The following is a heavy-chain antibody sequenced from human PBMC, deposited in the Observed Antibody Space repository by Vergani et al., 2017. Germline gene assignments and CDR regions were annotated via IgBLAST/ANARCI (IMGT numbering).Heavy chain of an antibody. CDR2: IKSTFDRGTT. D-gene: IGHD2-21*01. CDR1: GFSFRNAW. Sequence: EVQLVESGGGIVKPGGSLRLSCVASGFSFRNAWMNWVRRTPGKGLEWVGRIKSTFDRGTTDYAAAVKGRFAISRDDSKNTLFLQMNGLKTEDIGVYYCTTDPRYCGDGCCYWLRDRHYYGMDVWGQGTTVTVSS. V-gene: IGHV3-15*07. J-gene: IGHJ6*02. CDR3: TTDPRYCGDGCCYWLRDRHYYGMDV.